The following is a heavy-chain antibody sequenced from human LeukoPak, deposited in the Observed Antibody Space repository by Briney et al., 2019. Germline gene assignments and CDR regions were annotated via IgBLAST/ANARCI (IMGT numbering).Heavy chain of an antibody. V-gene: IGHV3-21*01. Sequence: GGSLRLSCAASGFTFSDHYMDWVRQAPGKGLEWVSFISSSRSYIYYADSVKGRFTISRDNAKNSLYLQMNSLRAEDTAVYYCAKEEYKWLRPGPGYFDYWGQGTLVTVSS. CDR2: ISSSRSYI. J-gene: IGHJ4*02. D-gene: IGHD5-12*01. CDR3: AKEEYKWLRPGPGYFDY. CDR1: GFTFSDHY.